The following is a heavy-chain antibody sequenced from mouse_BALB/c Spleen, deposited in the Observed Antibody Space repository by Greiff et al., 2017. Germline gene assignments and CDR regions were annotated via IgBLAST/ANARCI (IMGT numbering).Heavy chain of an antibody. V-gene: IGHV5-6-4*01. D-gene: IGHD1-1*01. CDR3: TRDPHYYGSSPYAMDY. J-gene: IGHJ4*01. Sequence: EVMLVESGGGLVKPGGSLKLSCAASGFTFSSYTMSWVRQTPEKRLEWVATISSGGSYTYYPDSVKGRFTISRDNAKNTLYLQMSSLKSEDTAMYYCTRDPHYYGSSPYAMDYWGQGTSVTVSS. CDR2: ISSGGSYT. CDR1: GFTFSSYT.